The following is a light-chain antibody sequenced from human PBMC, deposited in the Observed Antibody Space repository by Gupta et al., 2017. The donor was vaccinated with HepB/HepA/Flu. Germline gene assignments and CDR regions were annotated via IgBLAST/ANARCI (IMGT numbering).Light chain of an antibody. CDR2: GSS. CDR3: QHYNNWPPWT. CDR1: QSVSSN. J-gene: IGKJ1*01. V-gene: IGKV3-15*01. Sequence: EIVMTPSPATLSVSPGERATLTCRASQSVSSNLAWYQQKPGQAPRLLIYGSSTRATGIPARFSGSGAVTEFTLTISSRQSEDFAVYYCQHYNNWPPWTFGQGTKVDIK.